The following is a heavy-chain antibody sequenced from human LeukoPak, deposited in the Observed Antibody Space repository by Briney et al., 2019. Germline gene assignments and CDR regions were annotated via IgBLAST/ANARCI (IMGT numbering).Heavy chain of an antibody. CDR2: IYHSGST. CDR1: DYSISSGYY. J-gene: IGHJ4*02. Sequence: PSETLSLTCSVSDYSISSGYYWGWIRQPPGKGLEWIGSIYHSGSTYYNPSLKSRVTISVDTSKNHFSLKLTSVTAADTAVYYCASSTRWGDYFDSWGQGTLVTVSS. V-gene: IGHV4-38-2*02. CDR3: ASSTRWGDYFDS. D-gene: IGHD3-16*01.